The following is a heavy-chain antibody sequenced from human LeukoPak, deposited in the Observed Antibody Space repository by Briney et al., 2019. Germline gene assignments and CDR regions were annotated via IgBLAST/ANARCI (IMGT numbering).Heavy chain of an antibody. Sequence: ASVKVSCKASGYTFTTYYVHWVRQAPGQGLGWMGWINPNSGGTNYAQKFQGRVTMTRDTSISTAYMELSRLRSDDTAVYYCARDSIAAAGRGYYYYYMDVWGKGTTVTISS. CDR3: ARDSIAAAGRGYYYYYMDV. CDR2: INPNSGGT. D-gene: IGHD6-13*01. V-gene: IGHV1-2*02. CDR1: GYTFTTYY. J-gene: IGHJ6*03.